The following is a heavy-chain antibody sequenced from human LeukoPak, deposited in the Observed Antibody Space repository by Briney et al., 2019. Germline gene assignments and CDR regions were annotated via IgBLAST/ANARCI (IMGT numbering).Heavy chain of an antibody. V-gene: IGHV4-61*01. CDR2: IYYSGST. J-gene: IGHJ4*02. CDR3: ARTRDTAMVFFDY. CDR1: GGSISSSSYY. Sequence: SETLSLTCTVSGGSISSSSYYWSWVRQPPEKGLEWIGYIYYSGSTNYNPSLKSRVTISVDTSKNQFSLKLSSVTAADTAVYYCARTRDTAMVFFDYWGQGTLVTVSS. D-gene: IGHD5-18*01.